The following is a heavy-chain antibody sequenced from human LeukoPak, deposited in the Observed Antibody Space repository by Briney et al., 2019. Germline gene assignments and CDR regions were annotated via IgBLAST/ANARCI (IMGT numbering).Heavy chain of an antibody. CDR1: GFTFSDYY. V-gene: IGHV3-11*01. J-gene: IGHJ4*02. CDR2: ISSSGSTI. Sequence: PGGSLRLSCAASGFTFSDYYMSWIRQAPGKGLEWVSYISSSGSTIYYADSVKSRFTTSRDNAKNSLYLQMNSLRAEDTAVYYCARAGHYYGSGSYYKPPVFDYWGQGTLVTVSS. CDR3: ARAGHYYGSGSYYKPPVFDY. D-gene: IGHD3-10*01.